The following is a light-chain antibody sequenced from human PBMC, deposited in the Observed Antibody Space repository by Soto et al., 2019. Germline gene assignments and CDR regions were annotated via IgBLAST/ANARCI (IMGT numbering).Light chain of an antibody. CDR2: AAS. CDR1: RGISSY. CDR3: QQYYSYPQYT. Sequence: AIRMTQSPSSFSASTGDRVTITCRASRGISSYLAWYQQKPGKAPKLLIYAASTLQSGVPSRFSGSGSGTDFTLTISCLQSEDFATYYCQQYYSYPQYTFGQGTKLEIK. V-gene: IGKV1-8*01. J-gene: IGKJ2*01.